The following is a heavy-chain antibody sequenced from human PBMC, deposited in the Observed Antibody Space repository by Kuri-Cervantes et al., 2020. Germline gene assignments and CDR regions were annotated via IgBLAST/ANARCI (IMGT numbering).Heavy chain of an antibody. V-gene: IGHV4-59*01. J-gene: IGHJ3*02. D-gene: IGHD1-26*01. CDR1: GDSIDKYY. CDR2: IYYNKGA. Sequence: SETLSLTCSVSGDSIDKYYWSWVRQPPGKGLEWIGYIYYNKGAKYHPSFKSRVTLSVDPSKNQFSLDLSSVTAADTAVYYCAGERGTLRHDAFDIWGQGAMVTVSS. CDR3: AGERGTLRHDAFDI.